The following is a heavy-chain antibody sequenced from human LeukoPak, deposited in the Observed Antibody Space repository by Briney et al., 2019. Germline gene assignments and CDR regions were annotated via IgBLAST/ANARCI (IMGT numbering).Heavy chain of an antibody. D-gene: IGHD2-2*01. Sequence: ASVKVSCKVSGYTLTELSMHWVRQAPGKGLEWMGGFDPEDGETIYAQKFQGRVTMTKDTSTDTAYMELSSLRSEDTAVYYCATDYCSSTSCYLYYWGQGTLVTVSS. CDR1: GYTLTELS. CDR3: ATDYCSSTSCYLYY. V-gene: IGHV1-24*01. CDR2: FDPEDGET. J-gene: IGHJ4*02.